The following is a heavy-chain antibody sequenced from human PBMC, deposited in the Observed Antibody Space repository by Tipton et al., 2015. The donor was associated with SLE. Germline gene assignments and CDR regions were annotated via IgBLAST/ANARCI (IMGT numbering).Heavy chain of an antibody. D-gene: IGHD3-16*02. CDR1: GDSIKNYY. J-gene: IGHJ4*02. Sequence: TLSLTCNVSGDSIKNYYWSWIRKSPGKGLEWIGSFFHNGNTYYNPSLRGRVTISVDTSKNHLSVRLSSVTAADTAMYFCARSPTYDYVWGSYHFDNWGQGTLVTVSS. CDR3: ARSPTYDYVWGSYHFDN. V-gene: IGHV4-59*04. CDR2: FFHNGNT.